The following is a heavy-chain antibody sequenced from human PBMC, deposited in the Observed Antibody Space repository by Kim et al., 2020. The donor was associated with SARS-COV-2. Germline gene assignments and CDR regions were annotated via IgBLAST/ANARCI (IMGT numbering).Heavy chain of an antibody. D-gene: IGHD3-22*01. Sequence: GGSLRLSCAASGFTFSSYSMNWVRQAPGKGLEWVSYISSSSSTIYYADSVKGRFTISRDNAKNSLYLQMNSLRDEDTAVYYCARDLLVVREYYFDYWGQGTLVTVSS. CDR2: ISSSSSTI. V-gene: IGHV3-48*02. CDR3: ARDLLVVREYYFDY. J-gene: IGHJ4*02. CDR1: GFTFSSYS.